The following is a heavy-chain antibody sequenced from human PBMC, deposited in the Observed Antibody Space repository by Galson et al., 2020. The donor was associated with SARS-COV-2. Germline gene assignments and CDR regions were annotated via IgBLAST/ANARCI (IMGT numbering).Heavy chain of an antibody. CDR1: GYTFTSYG. D-gene: IGHD3-22*01. Sequence: ASVKVSCKASGYTFTSYGISWVRQAPGQGLEWMGWISAYNGNTNYAQKLQGRVTMTTDTSTSTAYMELRSLRSDDTAVYYCARDYDYYYDSSGYYGGAFDIWGQGTMVTVSS. CDR2: ISAYNGNT. V-gene: IGHV1-18*01. CDR3: ARDYDYYYDSSGYYGGAFDI. J-gene: IGHJ3*02.